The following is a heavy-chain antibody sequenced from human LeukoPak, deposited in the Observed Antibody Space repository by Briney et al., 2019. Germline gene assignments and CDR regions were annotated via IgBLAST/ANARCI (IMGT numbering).Heavy chain of an antibody. J-gene: IGHJ4*02. D-gene: IGHD2-15*01. CDR1: GFTFSSYG. CDR3: AKSDDHCSGGSCQIDY. Sequence: GGSLRLSCAASGFTFSSYGMHWVRQAPGKGLEWVAIISYDGSDKYYADSVKGRFTISRDNSKSTLYLQMNSLRPEDTAVYYCAKSDDHCSGGSCQIDYWGQGTLVTVSS. CDR2: ISYDGSDK. V-gene: IGHV3-30*18.